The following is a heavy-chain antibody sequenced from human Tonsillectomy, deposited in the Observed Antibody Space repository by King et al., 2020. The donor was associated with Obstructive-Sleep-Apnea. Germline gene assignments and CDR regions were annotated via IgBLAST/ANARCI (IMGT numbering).Heavy chain of an antibody. CDR3: ARTYYYDISVQYLDAFDI. J-gene: IGHJ3*02. V-gene: IGHV1-46*01. Sequence: QLVQSGAEVKRPGASVKVSCKASGYTFTSYYIHWVRQAPGQGLEWMGIINPSGGLTSYAQKFQGRVTMTTDTSTNTGYMELSSLRPEDTALYYCARTYYYDISVQYLDAFDIWGQGTTVTVSS. CDR1: GYTFTSYY. D-gene: IGHD3-22*01. CDR2: INPSGGLT.